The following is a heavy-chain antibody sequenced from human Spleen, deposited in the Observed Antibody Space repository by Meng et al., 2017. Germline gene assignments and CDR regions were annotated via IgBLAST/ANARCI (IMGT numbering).Heavy chain of an antibody. J-gene: IGHJ4*02. Sequence: QWQLQQWGAGLLKPSETLSLPCAVYGGSFSGYYWSWIRQPPGKGLEWIGEINHSGSTNYNPSLKSRVTISVDTSKNQFSLKLSSVTAADTAVYYCASGRGSYRFFDYWGQGTLVTVSS. CDR3: ASGRGSYRFFDY. CDR1: GGSFSGYY. CDR2: INHSGST. D-gene: IGHD1-26*01. V-gene: IGHV4-34*01.